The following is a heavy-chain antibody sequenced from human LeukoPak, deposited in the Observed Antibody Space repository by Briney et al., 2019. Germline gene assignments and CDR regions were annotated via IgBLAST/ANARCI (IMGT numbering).Heavy chain of an antibody. V-gene: IGHV3-9*01. CDR1: GFTFDDYA. CDR3: AKLVAVAGTGFDY. D-gene: IGHD6-19*01. CDR2: ISWNSGSI. J-gene: IGHJ4*02. Sequence: GRSLRLSCAASGFTFDDYAMHWVRQAPGKGLEWVSGISWNSGSIGYADSVKGRFTISRDNAKNSLYLQMNSLRAEDTALYYCAKLVAVAGTGFDYWGQGTLVTVSS.